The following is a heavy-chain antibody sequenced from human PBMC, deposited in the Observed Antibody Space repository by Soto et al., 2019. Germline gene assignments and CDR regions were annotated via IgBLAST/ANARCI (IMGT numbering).Heavy chain of an antibody. Sequence: TLSLTCVISGDSVSNSRAAWNWIRDSPSRGLEWLGRTYYSSKWYYDYAVSVQSRITISPDTSKNQFSLQLGSVTPEDTAVYYCAGGYGLNVWGQGTTVTVSS. CDR2: TYYSSKWYY. CDR1: GDSVSNSRAA. J-gene: IGHJ6*02. V-gene: IGHV6-1*01. CDR3: AGGYGLNV.